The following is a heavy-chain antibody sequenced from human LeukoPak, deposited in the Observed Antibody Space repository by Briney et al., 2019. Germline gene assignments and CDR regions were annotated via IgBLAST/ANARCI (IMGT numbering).Heavy chain of an antibody. J-gene: IGHJ5*02. V-gene: IGHV3-30*01. CDR3: ARGRIAAYNWFDP. Sequence: GRSLRLSCAASGFTFSSYSMHWVRQAPGKGPEWVAGISYVGSNKYYADSVKGRFTISRDNSKNTLYLQMNSLRAEDTAVHYCARGRIAAYNWFDPWGEGTLVTVSS. CDR1: GFTFSSYS. CDR2: ISYVGSNK. D-gene: IGHD6-6*01.